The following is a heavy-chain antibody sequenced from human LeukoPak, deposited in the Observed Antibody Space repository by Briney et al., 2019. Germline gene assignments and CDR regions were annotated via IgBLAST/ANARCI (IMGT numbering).Heavy chain of an antibody. CDR1: GFTFSSYW. V-gene: IGHV3-30*02. CDR3: ANNRGYYCCYMDV. Sequence: GGSLRLSCAASGFTFSSYWMSWVRQAPGKGLEWVAFIRYDGSNKYYADSVKGRFTISRDNSKNTLYLQMNSLRAEDTAVYYCANNRGYYCCYMDVWGKGTTGTISS. CDR2: IRYDGSNK. J-gene: IGHJ6*03. D-gene: IGHD3-10*01.